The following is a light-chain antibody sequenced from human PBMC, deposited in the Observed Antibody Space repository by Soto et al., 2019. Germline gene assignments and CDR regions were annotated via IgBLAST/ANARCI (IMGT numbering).Light chain of an antibody. V-gene: IGKV3-11*01. CDR1: QSVSSY. Sequence: EIALTQSPGTLSLSPGERATLSCRASQSVSSYLAWYQQKPGQAPRLLIYDASNRATGIPARFSGSGSGTDFTLTISSLEPEDFAVYYCQQYNKWWTFGQGTKVDIK. CDR3: QQYNKWWT. CDR2: DAS. J-gene: IGKJ1*01.